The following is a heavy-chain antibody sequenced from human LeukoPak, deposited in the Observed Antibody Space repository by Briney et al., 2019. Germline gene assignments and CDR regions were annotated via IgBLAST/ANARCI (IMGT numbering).Heavy chain of an antibody. CDR3: ARDRSPLETSLLWFGELPLGYYYYGMDV. J-gene: IGHJ6*02. D-gene: IGHD3-10*01. CDR1: GFTFSSYS. Sequence: GGSLTLSRAASGFTFSSYSMNWVRQSPGKGLEWVSSISSSSSYIYYAHSVKGRFTISRDNAKNSLYLQMNSLRAEDTAVYYCARDRSPLETSLLWFGELPLGYYYYGMDVWGQGTTVTVSS. V-gene: IGHV3-21*01. CDR2: ISSSSSYI.